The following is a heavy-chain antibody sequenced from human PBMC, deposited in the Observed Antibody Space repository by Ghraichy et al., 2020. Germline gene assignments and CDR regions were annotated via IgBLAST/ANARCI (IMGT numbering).Heavy chain of an antibody. CDR2: IKQDGSEK. CDR1: GFTFSSYW. D-gene: IGHD6-6*01. V-gene: IGHV3-7*03. J-gene: IGHJ4*02. CDR3: ARVIAARAEDY. Sequence: GGSLRLSCAASGFTFSSYWMSWVRQAPGKGLEWVANIKQDGSEKYYVDSVKGRFTISRDNAKNSLYLQMNSLRAEDTGVYYCARVIAARAEDYWGQGTLVTVSS.